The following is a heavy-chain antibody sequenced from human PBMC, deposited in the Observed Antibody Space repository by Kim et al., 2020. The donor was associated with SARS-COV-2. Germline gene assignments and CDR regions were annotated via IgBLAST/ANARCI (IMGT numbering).Heavy chain of an antibody. CDR1: GYTFTGYY. Sequence: ASVKVSCKASGYTFTGYYMHWVRQAPGQGLEWMGWINPNSGGTNYAQKFQGRVTMTRDTSISTAYMELSRLRSDDTAVYYCARQMYSSGWYRYWGQGTLVTVSS. CDR3: ARQMYSSGWYRY. D-gene: IGHD6-19*01. J-gene: IGHJ4*02. CDR2: INPNSGGT. V-gene: IGHV1-2*02.